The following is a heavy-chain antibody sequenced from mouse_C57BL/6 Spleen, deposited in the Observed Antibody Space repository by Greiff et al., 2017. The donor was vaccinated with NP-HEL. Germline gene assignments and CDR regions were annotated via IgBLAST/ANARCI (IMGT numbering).Heavy chain of an antibody. CDR3: ASRTGYYFDY. D-gene: IGHD4-1*01. CDR2: INPNNGGT. J-gene: IGHJ2*01. V-gene: IGHV1-22*01. Sequence: VQLPQSGPELVKPGASVKMSCKASGYTFTDYNMHCVKHSHGNSLEWIGYINPNNGGTSYNQKFKGKATLTVTKSSSTAYMELRSLTSEDSAVYYCASRTGYYFDYWGQGTTLTVSS. CDR1: GYTFTDYN.